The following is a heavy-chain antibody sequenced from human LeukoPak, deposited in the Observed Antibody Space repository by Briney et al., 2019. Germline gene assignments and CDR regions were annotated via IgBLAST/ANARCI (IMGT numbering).Heavy chain of an antibody. CDR3: ARISKTMTTVVLRYYFDY. CDR1: GGSISSSSYY. D-gene: IGHD4-23*01. J-gene: IGHJ4*02. V-gene: IGHV4-39*07. CDR2: IYYSGST. Sequence: SETLSLTCTVSGGSISSSSYYWGWIRQPPGKGLEWIGSIYYSGSTHYNPSLKSRVTISVDTSKNQFSLKLSSVTAADTAVYYCARISKTMTTVVLRYYFDYWGQGTLVTVSS.